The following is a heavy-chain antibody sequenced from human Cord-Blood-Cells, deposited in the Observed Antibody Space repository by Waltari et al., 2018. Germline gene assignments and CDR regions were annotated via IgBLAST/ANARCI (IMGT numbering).Heavy chain of an antibody. J-gene: IGHJ3*02. CDR2: IYHSGST. CDR3: ASSRGYSYGRHDAFDI. D-gene: IGHD5-18*01. Sequence: QVQLQESGPGLVKPSETLSLTCAVSGYSISSGYYSGWIRHPPGKGLEWIGRIYHSGSTYYNPSLKSRVTISVDTSKNQFSLKLSSVTAADTAVYYCASSRGYSYGRHDAFDIWGQGTMVTVSS. CDR1: GYSISSGYY. V-gene: IGHV4-38-2*01.